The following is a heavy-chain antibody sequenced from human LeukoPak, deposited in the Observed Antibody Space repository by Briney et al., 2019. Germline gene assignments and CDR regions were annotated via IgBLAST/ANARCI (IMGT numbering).Heavy chain of an antibody. Sequence: PSETLSLTCAVYGESFSAYYWSWIRQPPGKGLEWIGEISHSGSTNYNPSLKSRATISVDTSKNQFSLKLTSVTAADTAVYYCARGTAFGESSFWGQGTLVTVSS. V-gene: IGHV4-34*01. D-gene: IGHD3-10*01. CDR2: ISHSGST. J-gene: IGHJ4*02. CDR3: ARGTAFGESSF. CDR1: GESFSAYY.